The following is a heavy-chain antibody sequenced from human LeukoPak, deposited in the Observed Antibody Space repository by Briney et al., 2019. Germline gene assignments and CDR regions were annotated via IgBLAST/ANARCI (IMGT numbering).Heavy chain of an antibody. CDR3: ARHEERWLQLGSYFQH. CDR2: IYYSGNT. J-gene: IGHJ1*01. Sequence: SETLPLTRTVSLGSIRSSSYCWRWIRQPPGKGVEWIGSIYYSGNTYYNPSLKSRVTISVDTSKNQFSLKLSSVAAADTAVYYCARHEERWLQLGSYFQHWGQGTLVTVSS. V-gene: IGHV4-39*01. CDR1: LGSIRSSSYC. D-gene: IGHD5-24*01.